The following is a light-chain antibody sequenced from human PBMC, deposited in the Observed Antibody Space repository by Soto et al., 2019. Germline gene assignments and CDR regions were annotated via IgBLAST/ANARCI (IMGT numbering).Light chain of an antibody. CDR3: QQYGSSPLT. CDR1: QRISNYY. J-gene: IGKJ4*01. V-gene: IGKV3-20*01. CDR2: GAS. Sequence: EIVLTQSPDTLSLSSGERATLSCRASQRISNYYLAWYHQKPGQAPRLLIYGASSRATGVPDRFSGSGSGTDFTLTISRLEPEDFAVYYCQQYGSSPLTFGGGTKAEIK.